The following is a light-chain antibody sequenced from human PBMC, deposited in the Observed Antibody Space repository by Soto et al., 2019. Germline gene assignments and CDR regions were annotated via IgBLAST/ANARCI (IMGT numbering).Light chain of an antibody. CDR1: QSISISY. CDR3: QQYGGSSWT. V-gene: IGKV3-20*01. J-gene: IGKJ1*01. CDR2: STS. Sequence: EIVLTQSPGTLSLSPGERATLSCRASQSISISYLAWYQQQPGQAPRLLIYSTSTRATGIPDRFSGSGSGTDFTLNISKLEPGDFAVYYCQQYGGSSWTCGQGTKVEIK.